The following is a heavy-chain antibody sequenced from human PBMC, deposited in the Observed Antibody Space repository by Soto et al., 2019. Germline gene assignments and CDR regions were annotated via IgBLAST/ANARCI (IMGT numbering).Heavy chain of an antibody. Sequence: PSETLSLTCAVYGGTFSGYYWSWIRQPPGKGLEWIGEINHSGSTNYNPSLKSLVTISVDTSKNQFSLKLSSVTAADTAVYYCARGWGNDAFDIWGQGTMVTVSS. V-gene: IGHV4-34*01. CDR1: GGTFSGYY. J-gene: IGHJ3*02. CDR3: ARGWGNDAFDI. CDR2: INHSGST. D-gene: IGHD3-16*01.